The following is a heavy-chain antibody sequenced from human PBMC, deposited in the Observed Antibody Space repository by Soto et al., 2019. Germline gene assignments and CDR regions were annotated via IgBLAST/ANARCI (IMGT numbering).Heavy chain of an antibody. V-gene: IGHV4-59*01. CDR1: GGSISSYY. CDR3: ARSGRTDRAWFGELSSDYYYYGMEV. J-gene: IGHJ6*02. D-gene: IGHD3-10*01. Sequence: SETLSLTCTVSGGSISSYYWSWIRQPPGKGLEWIGYIYYSGSTNYNPSLKSRVTISVDTSKNQFSLKLSSVTAADTAVYCCARSGRTDRAWFGELSSDYYYYGMEVWGQGTTVTVSS. CDR2: IYYSGST.